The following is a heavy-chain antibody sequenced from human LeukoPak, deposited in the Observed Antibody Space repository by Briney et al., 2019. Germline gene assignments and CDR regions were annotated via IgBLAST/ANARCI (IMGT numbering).Heavy chain of an antibody. CDR3: AKGVYYYDSSGYYYTYYFDY. CDR2: ISGSGSST. V-gene: IGHV3-23*01. D-gene: IGHD3-22*01. CDR1: GFTFSSYA. J-gene: IGHJ4*02. Sequence: GGSLRLSCAASGFTFSSYAMSWVRQAPGKGLECVSGISGSGSSTYYADSVKGRFTISRDNSKNTLYLQMNSLRAEGTAVYYCAKGVYYYDSSGYYYTYYFDYWGQGTLVTVSS.